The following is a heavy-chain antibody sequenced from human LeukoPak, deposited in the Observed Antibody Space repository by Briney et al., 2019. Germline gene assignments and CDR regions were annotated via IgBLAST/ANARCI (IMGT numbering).Heavy chain of an antibody. V-gene: IGHV3-30-3*01. J-gene: IGHJ4*02. D-gene: IGHD1-14*01. Sequence: GRSLRLSCAASGFTFSSYAMHWVRQAPGKGLEWVAVISYDGSNKYYADSVKGRFTISRDNSKNTLYLQMNSLRAEDTAVYYCAKDITFGALNYWGQGTLVTVSS. CDR2: ISYDGSNK. CDR3: AKDITFGALNY. CDR1: GFTFSSYA.